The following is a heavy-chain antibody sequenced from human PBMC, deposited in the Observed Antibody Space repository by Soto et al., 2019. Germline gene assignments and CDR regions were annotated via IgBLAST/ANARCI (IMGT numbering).Heavy chain of an antibody. CDR1: GFTFSSYG. D-gene: IGHD1-1*01. Sequence: LRLSCAASGFTFSSYGMHWVRQAPGKGLEWVAVIWYDGSNKYYADSVKGRFTISRDNSKNTLYLQMNSLRAEDTAVYYCAVPKGHGWNDGDYFDYWGQGTLVTVSS. V-gene: IGHV3-33*01. J-gene: IGHJ4*02. CDR3: AVPKGHGWNDGDYFDY. CDR2: IWYDGSNK.